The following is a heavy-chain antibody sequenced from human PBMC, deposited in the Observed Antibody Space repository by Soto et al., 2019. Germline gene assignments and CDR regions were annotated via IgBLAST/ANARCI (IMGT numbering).Heavy chain of an antibody. J-gene: IGHJ4*02. V-gene: IGHV3-7*03. CDR1: GFVFSSYW. Sequence: EVQLVESGGGLVQPGGSLRLSCAASGFVFSSYWMSWVRQAPGKGLEWVANIKQDGSEKYYVDSVKGRFTISRDNAKNSLYLQMNSLRAEDTAVYYCARDPDAYYYDSSGYYEYWGQGTLVTVSS. CDR3: ARDPDAYYYDSSGYYEY. D-gene: IGHD3-22*01. CDR2: IKQDGSEK.